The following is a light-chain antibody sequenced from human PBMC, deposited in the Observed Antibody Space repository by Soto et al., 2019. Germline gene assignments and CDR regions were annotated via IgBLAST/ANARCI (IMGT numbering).Light chain of an antibody. Sequence: QSALTQPASVSGSPGQSITISCTGTSSDVGSYVSWYQQHPGKAPKLIIYDNNKRPSGIPDRFSGSKSGTSATLGITGLQAGDEADYYCATWDSSLSVVVFGGGTKLTVL. CDR2: DNN. J-gene: IGLJ3*02. V-gene: IGLV1-51*01. CDR3: ATWDSSLSVVV. CDR1: SSDVGSY.